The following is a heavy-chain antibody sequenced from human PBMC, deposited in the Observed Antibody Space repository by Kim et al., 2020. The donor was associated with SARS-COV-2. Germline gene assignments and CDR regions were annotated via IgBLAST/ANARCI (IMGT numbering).Heavy chain of an antibody. CDR1: GGSISSYY. Sequence: SETLSLTCTVSGGSISSYYWSWIRQPPGKGLEWIGYIYYSGSTNYNPSLKSRVTISVDTSKNQFSLKLSSVTAADTAVYYCARGGTDLAYCGGDCYPNDAFDIWGQGTMVTVSS. CDR2: IYYSGST. D-gene: IGHD2-21*02. CDR3: ARGGTDLAYCGGDCYPNDAFDI. V-gene: IGHV4-59*01. J-gene: IGHJ3*02.